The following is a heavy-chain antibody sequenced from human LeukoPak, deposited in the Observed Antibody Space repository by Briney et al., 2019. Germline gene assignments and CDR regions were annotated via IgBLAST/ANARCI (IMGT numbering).Heavy chain of an antibody. CDR2: IYSGGST. Sequence: GGSLRLSCAASGFTVSSNYMSWVRQAPGKGLEWVPVIYSGGSTYYADSVKGRFTISRDNSKNTLYLQMNSLRAEDTAVYYCARVHRWELLYWGQGTLVTVSS. CDR1: GFTVSSNY. CDR3: ARVHRWELLY. J-gene: IGHJ4*02. D-gene: IGHD2-15*01. V-gene: IGHV3-66*01.